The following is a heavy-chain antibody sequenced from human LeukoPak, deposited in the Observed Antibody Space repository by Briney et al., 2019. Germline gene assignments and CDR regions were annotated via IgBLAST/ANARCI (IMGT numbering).Heavy chain of an antibody. J-gene: IGHJ3*02. D-gene: IGHD5-12*01. Sequence: ASVKVSCKASGYTFTSYGISWVRQAPGQGLEWMGWINPNSGGTNYAQKFQGRVTMTRDTSISTAYMELSRLRSDDTAVYYCARGADIVATIIAFDIWGQGTMVTVSS. CDR1: GYTFTSYG. CDR2: INPNSGGT. CDR3: ARGADIVATIIAFDI. V-gene: IGHV1-2*02.